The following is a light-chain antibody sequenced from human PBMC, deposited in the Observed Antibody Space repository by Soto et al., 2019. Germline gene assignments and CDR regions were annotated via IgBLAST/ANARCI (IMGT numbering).Light chain of an antibody. CDR2: DVS. J-gene: IGLJ1*01. CDR3: CSYAGSYPLYV. CDR1: SNDVGGYDY. V-gene: IGLV2-11*01. Sequence: QSALTQPRSVSGSPGQSVTISCIGTSNDVGGYDYVSWYQQHPGRAPKVLIHDVSRRSSGVPDRFSGSKSGNTASLTISGLQAEDEADYYCCSYAGSYPLYVFGTGTKGTVL.